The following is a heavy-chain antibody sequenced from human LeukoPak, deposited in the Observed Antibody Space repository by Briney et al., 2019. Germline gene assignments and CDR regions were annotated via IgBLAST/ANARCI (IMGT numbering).Heavy chain of an antibody. J-gene: IGHJ4*02. CDR1: GFTFSNYA. Sequence: PGGSLRLSCVASGFTFSNYAMSWVRQAPGKGLEWVSTISGPGSSTYSADSVKGRFTISRDNSKNTLYLQMHSLRAEDTAIYYCAKPSRDFDSSGYSHFDYWGQGTLVTVSS. V-gene: IGHV3-23*01. CDR2: ISGPGSST. D-gene: IGHD3-22*01. CDR3: AKPSRDFDSSGYSHFDY.